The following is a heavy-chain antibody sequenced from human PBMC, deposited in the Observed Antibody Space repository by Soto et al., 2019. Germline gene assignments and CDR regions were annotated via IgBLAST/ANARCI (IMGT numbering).Heavy chain of an antibody. D-gene: IGHD3-10*01. Sequence: LSLTCAVYGGSFSGYYWSWIRQPPGKGLEWIGEINHSGSTNYNPSLKSRVTISVDTSKNQFSLKLSSVTAADTAVYYCARFRFMVRGVIVRDHWGQGTLVTVSS. V-gene: IGHV4-34*01. J-gene: IGHJ4*02. CDR1: GGSFSGYY. CDR3: ARFRFMVRGVIVRDH. CDR2: INHSGST.